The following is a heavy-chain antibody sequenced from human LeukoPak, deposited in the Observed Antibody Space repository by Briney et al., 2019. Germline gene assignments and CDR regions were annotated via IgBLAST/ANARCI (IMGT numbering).Heavy chain of an antibody. CDR1: GGSINSGSYY. Sequence: PSETLSLTCTVSGGSINSGSYYWSWIRQHPGKGLEWLGYIYYRGDTNYNLSLKSRVTISLDTSKNQFSLKVKSVAAADTAVYYCASAGYSSGWYHYWGQGTRVTVSS. CDR2: IYYRGDT. D-gene: IGHD6-13*01. CDR3: ASAGYSSGWYHY. J-gene: IGHJ4*02. V-gene: IGHV4-31*03.